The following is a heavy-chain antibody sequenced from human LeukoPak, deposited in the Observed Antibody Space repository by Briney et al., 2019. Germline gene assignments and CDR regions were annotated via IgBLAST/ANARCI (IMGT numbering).Heavy chain of an antibody. CDR1: GFSFSTYE. Sequence: GGSLRLSCTASGFSFSTYEMNWVRQVPGKGLEWISCILSSGSTVYYADSVKGRFTISRDNAKNSLYLQMNSLRDEDTAVYYCAGDGVGAAPGDAFDIWGQGTMVTVSS. V-gene: IGHV3-48*03. CDR3: AGDGVGAAPGDAFDI. J-gene: IGHJ3*02. CDR2: ILSSGSTV. D-gene: IGHD1-26*01.